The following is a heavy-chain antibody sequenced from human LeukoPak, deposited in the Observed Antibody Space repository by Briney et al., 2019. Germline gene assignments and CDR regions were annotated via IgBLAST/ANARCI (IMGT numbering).Heavy chain of an antibody. Sequence: SVKVSCKASGGTFSNYAISWVRQAPGQGLEWMGGIIPIFGTANYAQKFQGRVTITADKSTNTAYMELSSLRDEDTAVYYCARMLPEAYYYYGMDVWGKGTTVTVSS. V-gene: IGHV1-69*06. CDR2: IIPIFGTA. D-gene: IGHD1-14*01. J-gene: IGHJ6*04. CDR1: GGTFSNYA. CDR3: ARMLPEAYYYYGMDV.